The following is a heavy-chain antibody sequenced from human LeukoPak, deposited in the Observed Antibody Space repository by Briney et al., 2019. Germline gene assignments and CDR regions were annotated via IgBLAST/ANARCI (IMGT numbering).Heavy chain of an antibody. D-gene: IGHD2-2*01. CDR1: RGSISNYY. J-gene: IGHJ4*02. V-gene: IGHV4-59*08. CDR3: ARGYAQLDY. Sequence: SETLSLTCTVSRGSISNYYWSWIRQPPGKGLEWIGYIYYSGSTSYNPSLSYNPSLKSRATISLDTSKKQFSLKLSSVTAADTAVYYCARGYAQLDYWGQGTLVTVSS. CDR2: IYYSGSTSYNPSL.